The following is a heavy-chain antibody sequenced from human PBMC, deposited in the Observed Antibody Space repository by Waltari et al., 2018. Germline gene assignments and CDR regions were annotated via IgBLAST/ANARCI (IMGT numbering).Heavy chain of an antibody. CDR2: IYSGGST. CDR3: AKVDNVGLNNY. CDR1: GFTVGNNF. J-gene: IGHJ4*02. Sequence: EVQLVESGGDLIQPGGSLRPSCAASGFTVGNNFMGWVRQAPGKGLEWVSVIYSGGSTNYIDSVRGRFTIARDSSKNTLYLQMNSLRAEDTAVYYCAKVDNVGLNNYWGQGTLVTVSS. D-gene: IGHD1-1*01. V-gene: IGHV3-53*01.